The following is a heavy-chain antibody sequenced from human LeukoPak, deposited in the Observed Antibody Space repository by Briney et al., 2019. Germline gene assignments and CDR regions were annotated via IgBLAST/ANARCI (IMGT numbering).Heavy chain of an antibody. Sequence: SETLSLTCTVSGGSISSSSYYWGWIRQPPGKGLEWIGSIYYSGSTYYNPSLKSRVTISVDTSKNQFSLKLSSVTAADTAVYYCARGGKGYCSSTSCYARGTYNWFDPWGQGTLVTVSS. D-gene: IGHD2-2*01. CDR3: ARGGKGYCSSTSCYARGTYNWFDP. CDR2: IYYSGST. CDR1: GGSISSSSYY. J-gene: IGHJ5*02. V-gene: IGHV4-39*07.